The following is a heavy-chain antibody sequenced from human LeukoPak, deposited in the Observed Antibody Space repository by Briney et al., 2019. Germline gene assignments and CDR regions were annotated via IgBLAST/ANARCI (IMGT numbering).Heavy chain of an antibody. D-gene: IGHD6-13*01. CDR1: GFPFRSYV. V-gene: IGHV3-23*01. Sequence: GGSLRFSCAASGFPFRSYVMNWVRQSPGKRLEWVSSISDSGGSTYYADSVKGRLTISRDNSKNTLYLQMKSLRAEDTAVYYCARDRLQQQLTFLFDYWGQGTLVTVSS. CDR2: ISDSGGST. CDR3: ARDRLQQQLTFLFDY. J-gene: IGHJ4*02.